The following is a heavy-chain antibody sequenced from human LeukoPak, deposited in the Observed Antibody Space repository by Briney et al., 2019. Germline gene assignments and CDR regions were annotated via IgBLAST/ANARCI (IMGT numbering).Heavy chain of an antibody. D-gene: IGHD6-19*01. Sequence: ASVKVSCKASGYTFTSYGISWVRQAPGQGLEWIGWISPFNGNTNYAQNVQGRATMTTDTSTSTAYMDLRGLRFDDTAVYYCARDREQWVPLGALDIWGQGTMVTVSS. CDR3: ARDREQWVPLGALDI. V-gene: IGHV1-18*01. J-gene: IGHJ3*02. CDR2: ISPFNGNT. CDR1: GYTFTSYG.